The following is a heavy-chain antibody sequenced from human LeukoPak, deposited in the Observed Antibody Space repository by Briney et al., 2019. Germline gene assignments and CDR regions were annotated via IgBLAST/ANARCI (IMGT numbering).Heavy chain of an antibody. CDR2: IYYSGST. V-gene: IGHV4-59*01. CDR1: GGSISPYY. J-gene: IGHJ5*02. Sequence: PSETLSLTCAVSGGSISPYYWSWIRQPPGKGLEWIGYIYYSGSTNYNPSLRSRVPLSVETSKNQFSLKLSSVAAADTAVYYCARAVVVVTGAGWFDRWGQGTLVTVSS. D-gene: IGHD2-21*02. CDR3: ARAVVVVTGAGWFDR.